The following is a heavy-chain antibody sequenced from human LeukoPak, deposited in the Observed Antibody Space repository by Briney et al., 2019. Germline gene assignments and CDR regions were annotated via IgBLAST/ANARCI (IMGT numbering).Heavy chain of an antibody. CDR3: ARASNRNSINFDY. D-gene: IGHD1-7*01. J-gene: IGHJ4*02. CDR1: GFTFSSYW. CDR2: LNSDGSST. V-gene: IGHV3-74*01. Sequence: GGSLRLSCSASGFTFSSYWMHWVRHAPGKGLVWVSRLNSDGSSTSYADSVKGRFTISRDNAETTLHLQMNNLSAEDTAVYYCARASNRNSINFDYWGQGALVTVS.